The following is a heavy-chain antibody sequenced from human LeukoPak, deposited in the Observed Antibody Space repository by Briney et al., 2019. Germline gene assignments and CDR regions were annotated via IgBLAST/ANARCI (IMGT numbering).Heavy chain of an antibody. CDR2: ISSSSSYI. J-gene: IGHJ4*02. CDR3: ARVDDSSGYYLPGGS. CDR1: GFTFSSYS. D-gene: IGHD3-22*01. Sequence: GGSLRLSCAASGFTFSSYSMNWVRQAPGKGLEWVSSISSSSSYIYYADSVKGRFTISRDNAKNSLYLQMNSLRAEDTAVYYCARVDDSSGYYLPGGSWGQGTLVTVSS. V-gene: IGHV3-21*01.